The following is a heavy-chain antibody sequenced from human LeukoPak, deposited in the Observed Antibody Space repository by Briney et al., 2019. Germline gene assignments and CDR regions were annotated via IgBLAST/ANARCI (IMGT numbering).Heavy chain of an antibody. CDR1: GYTFTGYY. J-gene: IGHJ3*02. Sequence: ASVKVSCKASGYTFTGYYMHWVRQAPGQGLEWMGWINPNSGGTNYAQNFQGRVTMTRDTSISTAYMELSRLRSDDTAVCYCARAGMVTMGERAFDIWGQGTMVTVSS. V-gene: IGHV1-2*02. CDR3: ARAGMVTMGERAFDI. D-gene: IGHD3-16*01. CDR2: INPNSGGT.